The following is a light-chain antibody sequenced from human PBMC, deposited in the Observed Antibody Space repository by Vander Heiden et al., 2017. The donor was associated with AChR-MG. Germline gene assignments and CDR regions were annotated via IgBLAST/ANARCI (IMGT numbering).Light chain of an antibody. CDR3: HQSHTTPWT. CDR1: QSISNY. J-gene: IGKJ1*01. Sequence: DIHMTQPPSSLSASVGDRVTITCRASQSISNYLNWYQQKPGKAPKLLIYAASSLQSGVPSRFSGSGSGTDFTLTISSLQPEDFATYYCHQSHTTPWTFGQGTKVELK. V-gene: IGKV1-39*01. CDR2: AAS.